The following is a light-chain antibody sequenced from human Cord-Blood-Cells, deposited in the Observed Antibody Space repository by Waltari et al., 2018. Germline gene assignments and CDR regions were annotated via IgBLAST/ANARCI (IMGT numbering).Light chain of an antibody. CDR1: SSHAGGYIY. Sequence: QSALTQPASVSGSPGQSTTIPCAGTSSHAGGYIYASWYQQHPGKAPKLMIYEVSNRPSGVSNRFSGSKSGNTASLTISGLQAEDEADYYCSSYTSSSTRVFGTGTKVTVL. CDR3: SSYTSSSTRV. CDR2: EVS. J-gene: IGLJ1*01. V-gene: IGLV2-14*01.